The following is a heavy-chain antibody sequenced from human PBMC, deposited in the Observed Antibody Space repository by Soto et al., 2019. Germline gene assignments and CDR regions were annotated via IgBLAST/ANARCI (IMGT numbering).Heavy chain of an antibody. D-gene: IGHD3-10*01. V-gene: IGHV3-33*01. CDR2: IWYDGSNK. CDR3: ARDHLQLWFGELFSYFDY. CDR1: GFTFSSYG. J-gene: IGHJ4*02. Sequence: QVQLVESGGGVVQPGRSLRLSCAASGFTFSSYGMHWVRQAPGKGLEWVAVIWYDGSNKYYADSVKGRFTISRDNSKNPLYLQMNSLRAEDTAVYYCARDHLQLWFGELFSYFDYWGQGTLVTVSS.